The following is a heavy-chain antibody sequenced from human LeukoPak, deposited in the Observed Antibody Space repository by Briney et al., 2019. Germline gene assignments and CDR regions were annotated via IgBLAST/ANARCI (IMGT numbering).Heavy chain of an antibody. V-gene: IGHV4-59*01. CDR3: ARARLVPAAVFDY. CDR2: MYYSGST. D-gene: IGHD2-2*01. J-gene: IGHJ4*02. Sequence: SETLSLTCTVSDGSISGYYWSWIRQPPGKGLEWIGYMYYSGSTNCNPSLRSRVTISVDTSKNQFSLKLSSVTAADTAVYYCARARLVPAAVFDYWGQGTLVTVSS. CDR1: DGSISGYY.